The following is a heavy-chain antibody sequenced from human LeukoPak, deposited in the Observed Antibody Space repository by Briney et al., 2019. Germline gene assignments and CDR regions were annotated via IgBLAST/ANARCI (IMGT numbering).Heavy chain of an antibody. CDR2: IYTSGST. D-gene: IGHD2-15*01. CDR3: ARDHCSGGSCYRDYYYMDV. Sequence: SETLSLTCTVSGGSISSGSYYWSWIRQPAGKGLEWIGRIYTSGSTNYNPSLKSRVTISVDTSKNRFSLKLSSVTAADTAVYYCARDHCSGGSCYRDYYYMDVWGKGTTVTVSS. V-gene: IGHV4-61*02. J-gene: IGHJ6*03. CDR1: GGSISSGSYY.